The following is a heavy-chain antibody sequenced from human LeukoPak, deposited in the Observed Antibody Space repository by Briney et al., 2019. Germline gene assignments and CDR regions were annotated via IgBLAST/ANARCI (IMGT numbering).Heavy chain of an antibody. Sequence: ASVKVSCKASGYTFTSYDINWVRQATGQGLEWMGWMNPNSGNTGYAQKFQGRVTMTRNTSISTAYMELSSLRSEDTAVYYSARGEPYNWNDFDYWGQGTLVTVSS. CDR1: GYTFTSYD. CDR2: MNPNSGNT. J-gene: IGHJ4*02. CDR3: ARGEPYNWNDFDY. V-gene: IGHV1-8*01. D-gene: IGHD1-1*01.